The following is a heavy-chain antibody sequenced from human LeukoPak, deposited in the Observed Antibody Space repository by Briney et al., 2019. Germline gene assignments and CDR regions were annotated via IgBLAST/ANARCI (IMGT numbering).Heavy chain of an antibody. V-gene: IGHV3-73*01. CDR1: GFTFSGSA. CDR3: TRHFYSSSSGKDYYYYYGMDV. Sequence: PGGSLRLSCAASGFTFSGSAMHWVRQASGKGLEWVGRIRSKANSYATAYAASMKGRFTISRDDSKNTAYLQMNSLKTEDTAVYYCTRHFYSSSSGKDYYYYYGMDVWGPGITVAVSS. CDR2: IRSKANSYAT. D-gene: IGHD6-6*01. J-gene: IGHJ6*02.